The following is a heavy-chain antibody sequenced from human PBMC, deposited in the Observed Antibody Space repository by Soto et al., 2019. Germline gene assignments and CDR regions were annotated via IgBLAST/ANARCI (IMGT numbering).Heavy chain of an antibody. CDR3: ARFSGNAFDI. CDR1: GGSISSSSYN. Sequence: SETLSLTCSVSGGSISSSSYNWDWIRQPPGKGLEWIGTIYYNGDTDYNPSLKSRATISVDASDYQFSLKRSSVTAADTSIYYCARFSGNAFDIWGHGTMVTVSS. V-gene: IGHV4-39*01. J-gene: IGHJ3*02. CDR2: IYYNGDT.